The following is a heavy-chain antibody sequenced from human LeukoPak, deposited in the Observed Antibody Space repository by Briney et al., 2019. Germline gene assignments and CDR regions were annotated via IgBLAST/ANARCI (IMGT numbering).Heavy chain of an antibody. CDR2: ISSSSSTI. D-gene: IGHD4-17*01. V-gene: IGHV3-48*01. Sequence: GGSLRLPCAASGFTFSSYSMNWVRQAPGKGLEWVSYISSSSSTIYYADSVKGRFTISRDDAKNSLYLQMNSLRAEDTALYYCARRKMTTVTTLMDDVFDIWGQGTMVTVSS. J-gene: IGHJ3*02. CDR1: GFTFSSYS. CDR3: ARRKMTTVTTLMDDVFDI.